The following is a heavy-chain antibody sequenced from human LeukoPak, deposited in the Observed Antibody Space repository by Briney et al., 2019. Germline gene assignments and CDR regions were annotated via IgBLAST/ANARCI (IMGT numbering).Heavy chain of an antibody. CDR1: GFTFSSSG. V-gene: IGHV3-23*01. CDR2: SSGNGGGT. CDR3: AKGTKFDY. J-gene: IGHJ4*02. Sequence: GGSLRLSCAASGFTFSSSGMSWVRQAPGKGLEWVSGSSGNGGGTYYADSVKGRFTISRDNAKNTLYLQMNSLRAEDTAVYYCAKGTKFDYWGQGTLVTVSS. D-gene: IGHD1-1*01.